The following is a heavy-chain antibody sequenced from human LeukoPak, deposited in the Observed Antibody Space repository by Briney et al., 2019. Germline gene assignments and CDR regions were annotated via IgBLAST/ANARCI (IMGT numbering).Heavy chain of an antibody. CDR3: ARAGGVVGATAWNY. CDR2: IYYSGST. D-gene: IGHD1-26*01. V-gene: IGHV4-59*01. CDR1: GGSMSYYY. J-gene: IGHJ4*02. Sequence: SETLSLTCTVSGGSMSYYYWSWIRQPPGKGLEWIGYIYYSGSTDYNPSLKSRVTISIDTSKNQFSLKLSSVTAADTAVYYCARAGGVVGATAWNYWGQGTLVTVSS.